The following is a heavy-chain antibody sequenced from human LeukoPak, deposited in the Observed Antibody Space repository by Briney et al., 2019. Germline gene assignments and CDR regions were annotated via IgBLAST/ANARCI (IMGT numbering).Heavy chain of an antibody. CDR2: ITSSSSYI. CDR3: ARDPGYCSSTNCHIDY. J-gene: IGHJ4*02. Sequence: GGSLRLSCAASGFTFSSYSTNWVRRAPGKGLEWVASITSSSSYIYYADSVKGRFTISRDNAKNSLYLQMNSLRAEDTAVYYCARDPGYCSSTNCHIDYWGQGTLVTVSS. V-gene: IGHV3-21*01. CDR1: GFTFSSYS. D-gene: IGHD2-2*02.